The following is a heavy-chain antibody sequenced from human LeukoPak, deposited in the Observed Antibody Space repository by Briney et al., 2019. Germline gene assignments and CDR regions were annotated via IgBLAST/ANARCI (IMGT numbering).Heavy chain of an antibody. CDR2: LYYTGST. CDR1: GVSISSSSYY. J-gene: IGHJ4*02. CDR3: ARYYYDSSGYYYADY. Sequence: SETLSLTCTVSGVSISSSSYYWGWLRQPPGKGLEWIGRLYYTGSTYYNPSLKSRFTISVDTSKNQFSLKLSSVTAADTAVYYCARYYYDSSGYYYADYWGQGTLVTVSS. D-gene: IGHD3-22*01. V-gene: IGHV4-39*01.